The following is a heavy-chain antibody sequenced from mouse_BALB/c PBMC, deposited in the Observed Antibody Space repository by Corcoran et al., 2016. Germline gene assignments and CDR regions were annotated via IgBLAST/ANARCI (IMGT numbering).Heavy chain of an antibody. D-gene: IGHD2-10*02. CDR3: ARWYGNYVNYFDY. V-gene: IGHV9-3-1*01. CDR1: GYTFTNYG. CDR2: INTYTGEP. Sequence: QIQLVQSGPELKKPGETVKISCKASGYTFTNYGMNWVKQAPGKGLKWMGWINTYTGEPTYADDFKGRFAFSLETSASTAYLQINNLKNEDTATYFGARWYGNYVNYFDYWGQGTTLTVSS. J-gene: IGHJ2*01.